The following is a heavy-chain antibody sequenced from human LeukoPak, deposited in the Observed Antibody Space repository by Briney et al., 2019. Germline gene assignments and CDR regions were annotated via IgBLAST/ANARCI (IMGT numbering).Heavy chain of an antibody. Sequence: GESLKISCKGSGYSFPTYWIAWVRRMPEKGLECMGIIYPDESNIRYSPSFQGQVTISADKSISTAYLQWSSLKASDTAMYYCARPPSSGYSSSFEYWGQGTLVTVSS. V-gene: IGHV5-51*01. CDR2: IYPDESNI. CDR1: GYSFPTYW. CDR3: ARPPSSGYSSSFEY. J-gene: IGHJ4*02. D-gene: IGHD3-3*01.